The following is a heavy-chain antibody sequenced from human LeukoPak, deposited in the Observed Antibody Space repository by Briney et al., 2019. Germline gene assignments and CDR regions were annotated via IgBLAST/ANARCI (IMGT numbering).Heavy chain of an antibody. CDR3: VKGESGYYSLGY. V-gene: IGHV3-64D*06. J-gene: IGHJ4*02. Sequence: GGSPRLSCSAPGFPLSSYAMHWGRPAPRKGMEYVSAISSNGGSTYYADSVKGRFTISRDNSKNTLYLQMSSLRAEDTAVYYCVKGESGYYSLGYWGQGTLVTVSS. CDR2: ISSNGGST. D-gene: IGHD3-3*01. CDR1: GFPLSSYA.